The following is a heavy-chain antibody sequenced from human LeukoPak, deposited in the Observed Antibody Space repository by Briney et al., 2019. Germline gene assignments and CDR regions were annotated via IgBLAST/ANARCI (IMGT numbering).Heavy chain of an antibody. D-gene: IGHD6-13*01. V-gene: IGHV3-23*01. CDR3: AKVKGYSSSWYSI. CDR1: GFTFSNYA. Sequence: GGSLRLSCTASGFTFSNYAMSWVRQAPGKGLEWVSDQSDTGAYTNYVGSAKGRFTISRDNSKNTLWLQMNSLRAEDTAVYYCAKVKGYSSSWYSIWGQGTLVTVSS. J-gene: IGHJ4*02. CDR2: QSDTGAYT.